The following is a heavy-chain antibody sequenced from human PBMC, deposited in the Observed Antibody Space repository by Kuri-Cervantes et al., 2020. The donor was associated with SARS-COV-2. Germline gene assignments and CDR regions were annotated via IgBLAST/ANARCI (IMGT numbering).Heavy chain of an antibody. CDR3: ARETFLTRGPMPAPLLDY. CDR1: GYTFTSYG. CDR2: ISAYNGNT. Sequence: ASVKVSCKASGYTFTSYGISWVRQAPGQGLEWMGWISAYNGNTNYAQKLQGRVTMTTDTSTSTAYMELRSLGSDDTAVYYCARETFLTRGPMPAPLLDYWGQGTLVTVSS. V-gene: IGHV1-18*01. D-gene: IGHD3-9*01. J-gene: IGHJ4*02.